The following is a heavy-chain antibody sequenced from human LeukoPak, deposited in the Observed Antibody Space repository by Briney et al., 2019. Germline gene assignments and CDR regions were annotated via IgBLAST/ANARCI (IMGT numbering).Heavy chain of an antibody. CDR2: ISSSSSTI. D-gene: IGHD3-16*01. J-gene: IGHJ3*02. Sequence: GGSLRLSCAASGFTFSSYSMNWVRQAPGKGLEWVSYISSSSSTIYYADSVKGRFTISRDNAKNSLYLQMNSLRAEDTAVYSCVRGESGIQENSFDIWGQGTLVTVSS. V-gene: IGHV3-48*01. CDR3: VRGESGIQENSFDI. CDR1: GFTFSSYS.